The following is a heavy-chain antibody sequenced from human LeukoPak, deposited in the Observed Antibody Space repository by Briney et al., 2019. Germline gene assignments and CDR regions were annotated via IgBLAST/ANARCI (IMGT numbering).Heavy chain of an antibody. V-gene: IGHV1-2*02. D-gene: IGHD1-7*01. CDR3: GKDNGGVPGTFDF. J-gene: IGHJ4*02. CDR2: INPSNGDT. CDR1: GYTFTSFY. Sequence: ASVKVSCKASGYTFTSFYIHWVRQAPGQGLEWMGWINPSNGDTNSAQKFQGRVTMTRDTSINTVYLDLTSLRSYDTAVYYCGKDNGGVPGTFDFWGQGTLVTVSS.